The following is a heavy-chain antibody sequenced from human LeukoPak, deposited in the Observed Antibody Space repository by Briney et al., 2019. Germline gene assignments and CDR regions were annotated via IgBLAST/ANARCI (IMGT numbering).Heavy chain of an antibody. D-gene: IGHD3-22*01. Sequence: QTGGSLRLSCAASGFTVSSNYMSWVRQAPGKGLEWVSVIYSGGSTYYADSVKGRFTISRDNSKNTLYLQMNSLRAEDTAVYYCARDKPLNYYDSSGYYFRYGMDVWGQGTTVTVSS. CDR3: ARDKPLNYYDSSGYYFRYGMDV. J-gene: IGHJ6*02. CDR1: GFTVSSNY. CDR2: IYSGGST. V-gene: IGHV3-53*01.